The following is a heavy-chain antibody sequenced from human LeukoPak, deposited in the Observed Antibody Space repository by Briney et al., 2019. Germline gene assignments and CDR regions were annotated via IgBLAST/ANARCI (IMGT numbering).Heavy chain of an antibody. CDR3: ARQTGSGLFILP. J-gene: IGHJ4*02. CDR1: RGSFSDYS. V-gene: IGHV4-34*01. CDR2: INPSGST. Sequence: KTSETLSLTCAVYRGSFSDYSWSWIHQPPGKGLEWIGEINPSGSTNYNPSLKSRITISVDTSKNQFSLRLTSVTAADTAVYYCARQTGSGLFILPGGQGTLVTVSS. D-gene: IGHD3/OR15-3a*01.